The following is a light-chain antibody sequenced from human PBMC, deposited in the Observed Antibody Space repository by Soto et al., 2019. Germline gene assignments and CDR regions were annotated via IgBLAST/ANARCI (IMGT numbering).Light chain of an antibody. V-gene: IGKV1-5*03. CDR3: QQYNAFPWT. CDR2: KAS. CDR1: QSIKYW. Sequence: DIQLTQSPSTLSASVGDRVTITCPASQSIKYWLACYQQKPGKAPKVLIYKASGLESGVPSRFSGSGSGTEFTLTISGLQPDDFAIYYCQQYNAFPWTFGQGTKVDI. J-gene: IGKJ1*01.